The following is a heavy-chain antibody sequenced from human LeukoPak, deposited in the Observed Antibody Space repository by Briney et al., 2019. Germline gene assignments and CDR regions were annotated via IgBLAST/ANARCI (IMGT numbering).Heavy chain of an antibody. J-gene: IGHJ6*03. CDR3: ASMPSTEIYYFYYMDV. D-gene: IGHD2-2*01. CDR1: RFTFSSYT. Sequence: RPGGSLRLSCADSRFTFSSYTMTWVRQAPGKGLEWVSGISANAVSTYYADSVKGRFTISRDNSKSTLYLHMDRLGTEDTAVYYCASMPSTEIYYFYYMDVWGKGTTVTVSS. CDR2: ISANAVST. V-gene: IGHV3-23*01.